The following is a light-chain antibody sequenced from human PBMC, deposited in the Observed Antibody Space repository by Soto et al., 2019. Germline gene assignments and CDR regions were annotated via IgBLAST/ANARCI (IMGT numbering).Light chain of an antibody. J-gene: IGKJ4*01. CDR1: HTVNSY. V-gene: IGKV3-11*01. CDR2: DVS. Sequence: EIVLTQSPATLSLSPGQRATLSCRASHTVNSYLAWYQQKPGQAPRLLIYDVSTRPTGIPARFSGSGSGAEFPLTTSSLEPEDFAVYYCQQRANCPLTFGGGRKVEIK. CDR3: QQRANCPLT.